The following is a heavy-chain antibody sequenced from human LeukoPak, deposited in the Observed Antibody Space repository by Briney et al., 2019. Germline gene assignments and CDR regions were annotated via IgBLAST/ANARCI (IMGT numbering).Heavy chain of an antibody. J-gene: IGHJ4*02. CDR2: ISYDGSNK. D-gene: IGHD5-24*01. V-gene: IGHV3-30*18. CDR3: AKGAAGGGWLQLPFDY. Sequence: SGRSLRLSCAASGFTFSSYGMHWVRQAPGKGLEWVAVISYDGSNKYYADSVKGRFTISRDNSKNTLYLQMNSLGAEDTAVYYCAKGAAGGGWLQLPFDYWGQGTLVTVSS. CDR1: GFTFSSYG.